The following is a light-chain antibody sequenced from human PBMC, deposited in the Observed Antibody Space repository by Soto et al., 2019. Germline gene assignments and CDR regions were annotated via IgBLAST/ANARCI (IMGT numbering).Light chain of an antibody. CDR2: DAS. CDR1: QTVINNY. Sequence: EIVLTQSPSTLSLSPGVRDTLSCRASQTVINNYLAWYQQKPGQAPRLLIYDASSRAAGIPDRFSGSGSGTDFTLTISRLEPEDFAVYYCQHYLTSPGTFGQGTKVDIK. CDR3: QHYLTSPGT. J-gene: IGKJ1*01. V-gene: IGKV3-20*01.